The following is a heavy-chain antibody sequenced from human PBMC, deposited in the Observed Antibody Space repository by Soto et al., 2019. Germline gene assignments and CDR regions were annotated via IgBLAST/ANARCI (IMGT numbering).Heavy chain of an antibody. J-gene: IGHJ6*03. D-gene: IGHD3-10*01. CDR2: ISNNGSDK. CDR3: ARDAYKDYYGSGSYQIDYYYYYMDV. CDR1: GFTFSSYG. Sequence: GGSLRLSCAASGFTFSSYGMHWVRQGPGKGLEWVAMISNNGSDKYYADSVKGRFTISRDNAKNSLYLQMNSLRAEDTAVYYSARDAYKDYYGSGSYQIDYYYYYMDVWGKGTTVTVSS. V-gene: IGHV3-30*03.